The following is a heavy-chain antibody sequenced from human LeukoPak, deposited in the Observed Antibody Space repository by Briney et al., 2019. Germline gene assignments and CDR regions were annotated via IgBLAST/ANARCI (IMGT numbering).Heavy chain of an antibody. CDR3: AVGDISYYYYMSV. D-gene: IGHD2-15*01. CDR1: GGSISSQH. CDR2: IYYSGNI. V-gene: IGHV4-59*11. J-gene: IGHJ6*03. Sequence: PSEPLSLTCTVSGGSISSQHWSWIRQPPGKGLEWIGYIYYSGNINYNPSLKSRVTISVDTSNNQFSLKLRSVTAADTAVYYCAVGDISYYYYMSVWGKGTTVTVSS.